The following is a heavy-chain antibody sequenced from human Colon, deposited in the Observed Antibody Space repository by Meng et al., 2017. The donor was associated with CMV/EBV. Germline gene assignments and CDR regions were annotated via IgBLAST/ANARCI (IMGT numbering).Heavy chain of an antibody. Sequence: GESLKISCAASGFIFSGSAMHWVRQASGKGLEWVGRIRTRPNGYATAYAASVEGRFTISRDDSENTAYLQMNGLRTEDTAVYYCAVLAVAEPVSYWGQGTLVTVSS. D-gene: IGHD6-19*01. CDR3: AVLAVAEPVSY. V-gene: IGHV3-73*01. CDR2: IRTRPNGYAT. CDR1: GFIFSGSA. J-gene: IGHJ4*02.